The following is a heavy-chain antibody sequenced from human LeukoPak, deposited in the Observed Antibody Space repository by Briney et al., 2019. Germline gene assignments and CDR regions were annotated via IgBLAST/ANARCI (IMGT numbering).Heavy chain of an antibody. CDR3: ARVDTAMVTVDY. CDR2: IYHSGST. Sequence: ASETLSLTCAVSGGSISSGGYSWSWIRQRPGKGLEWIGYIYHSGSTYYNPSLKSRVTISVDGSKNQFSLKLSSVTAADTAVYYCARVDTAMVTVDYWGQGTLVTVSS. V-gene: IGHV4-30-2*01. CDR1: GGSISSGGYS. J-gene: IGHJ4*02. D-gene: IGHD5-18*01.